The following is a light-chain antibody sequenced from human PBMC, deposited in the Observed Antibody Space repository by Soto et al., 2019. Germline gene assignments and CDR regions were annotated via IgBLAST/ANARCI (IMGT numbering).Light chain of an antibody. CDR3: LLDYAYFWA. J-gene: IGKJ1*01. Sequence: DTQMTQSPSTLSASIGDRVTITCRASQSISTCFAWYQKKPGKAPKLLIYAASTLENGVPTRLRGSGSGRDLTLTISSMQNEDFATYYCLLDYAYFWAFGHGTKVDIK. V-gene: IGKV1-5*01. CDR2: AAS. CDR1: QSISTC.